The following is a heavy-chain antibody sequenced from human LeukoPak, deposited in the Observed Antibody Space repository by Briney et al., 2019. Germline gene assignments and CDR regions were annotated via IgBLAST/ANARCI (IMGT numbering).Heavy chain of an antibody. J-gene: IGHJ4*02. V-gene: IGHV4-39*07. Sequence: KPSETLSLTCTVSGSSISSSSYYWGWIRQPPGKGLEWIGSIYYSGSTYYNPSLKSRVTISVDTSKNQFSLKLSSVTAADTAVYYCARDYAAGNSDYWGQGTLVTVSS. CDR3: ARDYAAGNSDY. CDR2: IYYSGST. CDR1: GSSISSSSYY. D-gene: IGHD6-13*01.